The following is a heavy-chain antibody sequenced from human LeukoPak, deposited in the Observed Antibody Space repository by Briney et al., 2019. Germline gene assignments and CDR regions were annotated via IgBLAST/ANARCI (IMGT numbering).Heavy chain of an antibody. J-gene: IGHJ5*02. CDR1: GGSFSGYY. CDR2: INHSGST. D-gene: IGHD6-13*01. V-gene: IGHV4-34*01. Sequence: SETLSLTCAVYGGSFSGYYWSWNRQPPGKGLEWIGEINHSGSTNYNPSLKSRVTISVDTSKNQFSLKLSSVTAADTAVYYCARESPGIAAAGFGNWFDPWGQGTLVTVSS. CDR3: ARESPGIAAAGFGNWFDP.